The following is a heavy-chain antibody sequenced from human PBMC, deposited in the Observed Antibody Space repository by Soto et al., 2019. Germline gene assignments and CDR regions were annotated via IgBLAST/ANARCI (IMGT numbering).Heavy chain of an antibody. Sequence: SETLSLTCTVSGGSISSGGYYWSWIRQHPGKGLEWFGEIYHSGSTNYNPSLKSRVTISVDTSKNQFSLNLSSVTAADTAVYYCARSVFPWGQGTLVTVSS. J-gene: IGHJ5*02. V-gene: IGHV4-31*03. CDR1: GGSISSGGYY. CDR3: ARSVFP. CDR2: IYHSGST.